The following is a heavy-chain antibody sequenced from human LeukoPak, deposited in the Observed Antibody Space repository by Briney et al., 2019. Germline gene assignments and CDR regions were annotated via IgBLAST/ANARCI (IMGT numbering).Heavy chain of an antibody. V-gene: IGHV3-23*01. CDR2: ISGSGGST. Sequence: GGSLRLSCAASGFTFSNYAMSWVRQAPGKGLEWVSGISGSGGSTYYADSVKGRFTISRDNAKNSLHLQMSSLRDEDTAVYYCARDGSGSYYFDYWGQGTLVAVSS. CDR1: GFTFSNYA. D-gene: IGHD3-10*01. J-gene: IGHJ4*02. CDR3: ARDGSGSYYFDY.